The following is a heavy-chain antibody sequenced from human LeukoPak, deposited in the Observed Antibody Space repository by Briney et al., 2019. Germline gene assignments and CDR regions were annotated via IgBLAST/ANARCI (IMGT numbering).Heavy chain of an antibody. CDR1: GYTFTAYY. CDR3: ARTASCGSNCYYFFDY. CDR2: INPNSGGT. D-gene: IGHD2-21*02. Sequence: ASVKVSCTASGYTFTAYYIHWVRQAPGQGLEWMGWINPNSGGTNYAQKFQGKVTMTRDTSISTVYMQLSSLGSDDTAIYYCARTASCGSNCYYFFDYWGQGALVTVSS. J-gene: IGHJ4*02. V-gene: IGHV1-2*02.